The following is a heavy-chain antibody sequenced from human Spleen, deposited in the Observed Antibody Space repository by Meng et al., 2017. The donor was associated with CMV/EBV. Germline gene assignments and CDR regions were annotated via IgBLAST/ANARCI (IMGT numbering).Heavy chain of an antibody. Sequence: SGGSISSGGYYWSWIRQHPGKGLEWIGYIYYSESTYYNPSLKSRVTISVDTSKNQFSLKLSSVTAADTAVYYCARDGGLDGSYFFDYWGQGTLVTVSS. D-gene: IGHD1-26*01. V-gene: IGHV4-31*02. J-gene: IGHJ4*02. CDR1: GGSISSGGYY. CDR2: IYYSEST. CDR3: ARDGGLDGSYFFDY.